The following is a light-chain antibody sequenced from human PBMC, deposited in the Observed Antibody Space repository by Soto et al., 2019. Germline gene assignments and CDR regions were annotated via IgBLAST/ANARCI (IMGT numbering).Light chain of an antibody. CDR2: DVS. CDR3: ASYTSTDTLVV. J-gene: IGLJ2*01. Sequence: QSALTQPASVSGSPGQSITISCTGTSSDVGGYNYVSWYQQHPGKAPKLIIYDVSHRPSGVSTRFSGSKSGNTASLTLSGLQAEDEAHYYCASYTSTDTLVVFGGGTKVTVL. CDR1: SSDVGGYNY. V-gene: IGLV2-14*01.